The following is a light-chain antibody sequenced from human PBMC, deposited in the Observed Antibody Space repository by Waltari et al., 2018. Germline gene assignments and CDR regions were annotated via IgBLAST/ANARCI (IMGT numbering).Light chain of an antibody. V-gene: IGKV4-1*01. J-gene: IGKJ1*01. Sequence: DIVMTQSPDSLAVSLGERATINCKSSQSVLYRSNSKNYVTWYQLKPGQPPKLLIYWASARESWVPDRFSGSGSGTDFTLTISSLQAEDVAVYYCQQYYATPWTFGQGTKVEVK. CDR1: QSVLYRSNSKNY. CDR2: WAS. CDR3: QQYYATPWT.